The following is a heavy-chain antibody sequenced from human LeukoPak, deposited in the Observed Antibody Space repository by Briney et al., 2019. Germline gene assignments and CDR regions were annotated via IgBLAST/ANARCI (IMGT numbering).Heavy chain of an antibody. CDR3: AREMDGYCSTTSCFYFDY. J-gene: IGHJ4*02. CDR1: RGSMSSYY. Sequence: PSETLSLTCTVSRGSMSSYYWSWIRQPAGKGLEWIGHIYSSGSTNYNPFLQSRVTMSIDTSKNQFSLKLNSVTAADTAVYYCAREMDGYCSTTSCFYFDYWGRGTLVTVSS. V-gene: IGHV4-4*07. D-gene: IGHD2-2*03. CDR2: IYSSGST.